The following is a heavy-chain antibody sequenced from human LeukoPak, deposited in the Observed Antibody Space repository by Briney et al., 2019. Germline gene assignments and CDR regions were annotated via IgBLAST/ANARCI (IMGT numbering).Heavy chain of an antibody. Sequence: GGSLRLSCAASGFSFSSYAMNWVRQAPGKGLEWVSSISGRSADIYYADSVKGRFTISRDNVKNSVFLQMNNLRVEDTAIYYCARRGYHDSSGYDYWGQGTPVTVSS. J-gene: IGHJ4*02. D-gene: IGHD3-22*01. V-gene: IGHV3-21*06. CDR1: GFSFSSYA. CDR3: ARRGYHDSSGYDY. CDR2: ISGRSADI.